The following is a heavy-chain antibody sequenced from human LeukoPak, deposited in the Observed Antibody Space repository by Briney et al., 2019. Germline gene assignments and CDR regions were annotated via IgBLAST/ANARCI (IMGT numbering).Heavy chain of an antibody. CDR1: GYTFTTYG. J-gene: IGHJ6*03. CDR2: ISAYNGNT. V-gene: IGHV1-18*01. D-gene: IGHD3-3*01. Sequence: ASVKVSCKASGYTFTTYGISWVRQAPGQGLEWMGWISAYNGNTKYAQKLQGRVTMTTDTSTRTAYMELRSLRSDDTAVYYCASKADEGNYDFWSGYQPIYYYYYMDVWGKGTTVTVSS. CDR3: ASKADEGNYDFWSGYQPIYYYYYMDV.